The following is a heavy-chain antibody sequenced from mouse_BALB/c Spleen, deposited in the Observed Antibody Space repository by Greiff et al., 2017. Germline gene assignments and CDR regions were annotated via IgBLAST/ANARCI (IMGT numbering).Heavy chain of an antibody. Sequence: VKLVESGPGLVQPSQSLSITCTVSGFSLTSYGVHWVRQSPGKGLEWLGVIWSGGSTDYNAAFISRLSISKDNSKSQVFFKMNSLQANDTAIYYCARTNLLYYAMDYWGQGTSVTVSS. CDR2: IWSGGST. CDR3: ARTNLLYYAMDY. V-gene: IGHV2-2*02. CDR1: GFSLTSYG. D-gene: IGHD2-1*01. J-gene: IGHJ4*01.